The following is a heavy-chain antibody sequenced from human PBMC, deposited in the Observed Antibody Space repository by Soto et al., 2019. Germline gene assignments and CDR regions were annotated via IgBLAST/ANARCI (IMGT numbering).Heavy chain of an antibody. CDR1: GYTFTSYA. CDR2: INAGNGNT. D-gene: IGHD5-12*01. Sequence: QVQLVQSGAEVKKPGASVKVSCKASGYTFTSYAMHWVRQAPGQRLEWMGWINAGNGNTKYSQKFQGRVTITRDTSASTAYMELSSLRSADTAVYYCARAGGMATIISVWGQGTLVTVSS. J-gene: IGHJ4*02. V-gene: IGHV1-3*01. CDR3: ARAGGMATIISV.